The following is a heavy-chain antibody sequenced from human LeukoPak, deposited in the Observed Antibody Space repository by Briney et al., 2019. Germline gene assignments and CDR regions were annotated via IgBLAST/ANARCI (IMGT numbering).Heavy chain of an antibody. CDR2: ISYDGSNK. CDR1: GFTVSSNY. Sequence: PGGSLRLSCAASGFTVSSNYMSWVRQAPGKGLEWVAVISYDGSNKYYADSVKGRFTISRDNSKNTLYVQMNSLRAEDTADYSCAIGGYYDSSGYYYAGYFHHWGQGTLVTVPS. D-gene: IGHD3-22*01. V-gene: IGHV3-30-3*01. CDR3: AIGGYYDSSGYYYAGYFHH. J-gene: IGHJ1*01.